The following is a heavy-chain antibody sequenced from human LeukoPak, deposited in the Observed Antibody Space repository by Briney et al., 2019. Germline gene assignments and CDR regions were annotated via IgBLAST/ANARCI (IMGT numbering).Heavy chain of an antibody. D-gene: IGHD3-3*02. Sequence: ASVKVSCKASGYTFTGYYMHWMRQAPGQGLEWMGWINPNSGGTNYAQKFQGRVTMTRDTSISTAYMELSRLRSDDTAVYYCARSLTPLAYLDYWGQGTLVTVSS. CDR2: INPNSGGT. V-gene: IGHV1-2*02. CDR1: GYTFTGYY. J-gene: IGHJ4*02. CDR3: ARSLTPLAYLDY.